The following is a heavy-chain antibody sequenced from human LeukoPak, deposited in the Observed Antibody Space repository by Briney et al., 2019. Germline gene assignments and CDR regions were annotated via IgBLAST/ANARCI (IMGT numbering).Heavy chain of an antibody. J-gene: IGHJ6*02. CDR2: IIPIFGTA. Sequence: SVKVSCKASGGTFSSYAISWVRQAPGQGLEWMGGIIPIFGTANYAQKFQGRVTITADESTSTAYMELSSLRSEDTAVYYCARGLREYDFWSGYQYHYYGMDVWGQGTTVTVSS. V-gene: IGHV1-69*13. D-gene: IGHD3-3*01. CDR1: GGTFSSYA. CDR3: ARGLREYDFWSGYQYHYYGMDV.